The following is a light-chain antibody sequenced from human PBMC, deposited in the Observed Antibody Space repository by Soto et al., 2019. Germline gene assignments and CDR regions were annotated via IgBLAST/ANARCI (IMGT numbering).Light chain of an antibody. J-gene: IGKJ2*01. CDR3: QQYNNWPPYT. V-gene: IGKV3-20*01. CDR1: QSVSSRD. Sequence: EIVLPQSPGTLSLSPGERATLSCRASQSVSSRDLAWYQQKPGQAPRLLIYATSSRATGIPDRFSGSGSGTDFTLTISRLEPEDFAVYYCQQYNNWPPYTFGQGTKLEIK. CDR2: ATS.